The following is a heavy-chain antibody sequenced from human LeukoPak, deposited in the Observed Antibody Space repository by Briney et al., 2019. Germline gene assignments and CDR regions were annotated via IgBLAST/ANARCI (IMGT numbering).Heavy chain of an antibody. CDR3: ARAPTETTSWDY. CDR2: IKQDGSQK. D-gene: IGHD4-17*01. V-gene: IGHV3-7*04. J-gene: IGHJ4*02. Sequence: GGSLRLSCAASGFTFSNFWMTWVRQAPGKGLEWVAIIKQDGSQKYYVDSVKGRFTISRDNARNSLYLQMNSLRAEDTALYYCARAPTETTSWDYWGQGTLVTVSS. CDR1: GFTFSNFW.